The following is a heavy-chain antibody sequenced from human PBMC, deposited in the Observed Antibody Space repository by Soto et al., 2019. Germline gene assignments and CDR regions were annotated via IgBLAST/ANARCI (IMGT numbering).Heavy chain of an antibody. Sequence: QVQLVQSGAEVKKPGSSVKVSCKASGGTFSSYTISWVRQAPGQGLEWMARIIPILGIANYAQKFQGRVTITADKSTSTAYMELSSLRSEDTAVYYCARDCSSTSCYAYPWGQGTLVTVSS. D-gene: IGHD2-2*01. CDR2: IIPILGIA. J-gene: IGHJ5*02. V-gene: IGHV1-69*08. CDR1: GGTFSSYT. CDR3: ARDCSSTSCYAYP.